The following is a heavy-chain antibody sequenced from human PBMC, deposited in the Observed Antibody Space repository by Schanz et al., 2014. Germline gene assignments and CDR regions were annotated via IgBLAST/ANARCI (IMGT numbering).Heavy chain of an antibody. CDR2: IGGFDGNT. Sequence: QVQLVQSGGEVKKPGASVKVSCKASGYTFTFTTYGISWVRQAPGQGLEWMGWIGGFDGNTNFAQKFQGRVTMTTDTSTSTVYMELRSLTSDDSAVYYCARDRDQWDGNYLDYWGQGTLVTVSS. CDR1: GYTFTFTTYG. CDR3: ARDRDQWDGNYLDY. J-gene: IGHJ4*02. D-gene: IGHD1-26*01. V-gene: IGHV1-18*01.